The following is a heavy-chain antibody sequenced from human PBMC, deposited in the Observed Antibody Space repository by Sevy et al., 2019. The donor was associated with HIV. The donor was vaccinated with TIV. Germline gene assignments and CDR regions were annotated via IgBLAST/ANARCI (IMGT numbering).Heavy chain of an antibody. D-gene: IGHD2-2*02. CDR1: GFTFSSYA. Sequence: GGSLRISCAASGFTFSSYAMSWVRQAPGKGLEWVSAISGSGGSTYYADSVKGRFTISRDNSKNTLYLQMNSLRAEDTAVYCCAKDDGYCSSTSCYNFDYWGQGTLVTVSS. J-gene: IGHJ4*02. V-gene: IGHV3-23*01. CDR3: AKDDGYCSSTSCYNFDY. CDR2: ISGSGGST.